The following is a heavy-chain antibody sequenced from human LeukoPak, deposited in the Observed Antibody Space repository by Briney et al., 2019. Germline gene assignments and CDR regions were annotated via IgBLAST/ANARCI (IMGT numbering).Heavy chain of an antibody. J-gene: IGHJ3*02. V-gene: IGHV1-69*01. CDR3: ARGAGGIDAFDI. CDR2: IIPIFGTA. CDR1: GGTFSSYA. Sequence: SVKVSCKASGGTFSSYAISWVRQAPGQGLEWMGGIIPIFGTANYAQKFQGRVAITADESTSTAYMELSSLRSEDTAVYYCARGAGGIDAFDIWGQGTMVTVSS. D-gene: IGHD1-26*01.